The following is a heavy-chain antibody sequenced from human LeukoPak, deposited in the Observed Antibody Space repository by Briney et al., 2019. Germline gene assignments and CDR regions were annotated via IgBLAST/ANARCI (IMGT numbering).Heavy chain of an antibody. Sequence: SETLSLTCTVSGGSISSYYWSWIRQPPGKGLEWIGYIYTSGSTNYNPSLKSRVTISVDTTKNQFSLKLSSVTAADTDVYYCATSSIYGSGSYHHWGQGTLVTVSS. CDR3: ATSSIYGSGSYHH. CDR1: GGSISSYY. CDR2: IYTSGST. J-gene: IGHJ5*02. D-gene: IGHD3-10*01. V-gene: IGHV4-4*09.